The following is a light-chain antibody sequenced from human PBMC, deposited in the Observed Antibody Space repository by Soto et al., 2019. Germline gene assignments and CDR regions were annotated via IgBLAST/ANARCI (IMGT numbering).Light chain of an antibody. CDR2: DAS. Sequence: DIQMTQSPSTLSASVGDRVTITCRASQSISSWLAWDQQKPGKAPKLLIYDASSLESGVPSRFSGSGYGTEFTLTISSLQPDDFETYYCQQYNSYPWTCGQGTKVDIK. V-gene: IGKV1-5*01. CDR3: QQYNSYPWT. CDR1: QSISSW. J-gene: IGKJ1*01.